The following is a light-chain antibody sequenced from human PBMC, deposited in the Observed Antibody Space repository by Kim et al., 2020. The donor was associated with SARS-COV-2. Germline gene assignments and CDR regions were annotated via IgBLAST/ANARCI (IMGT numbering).Light chain of an antibody. J-gene: IGKJ4*01. CDR2: GAS. Sequence: APTETATLSCRASQSVTHDYLAWYQQKPDQAPRHLIYGASSRATGIPDRFSGSGSGTDFTLTISGLEPEDFAVYYCQQYGTSPLTFGGGTKVEIK. V-gene: IGKV3-20*01. CDR3: QQYGTSPLT. CDR1: QSVTHDY.